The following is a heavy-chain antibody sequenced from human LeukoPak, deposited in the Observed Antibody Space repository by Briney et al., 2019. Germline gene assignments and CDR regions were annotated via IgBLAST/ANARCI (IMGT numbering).Heavy chain of an antibody. J-gene: IGHJ4*02. CDR2: INHSGST. Sequence: SETLSLTCAVYGGSFSGYYWSWIRQPPGKGLEWIGEINHSGSTNYNPSLKSRVTISVDTSKNQFSLKLSSVTAADTAVYYCARAEYSSSSYEDYWGQGTLVTVSS. CDR1: GGSFSGYY. D-gene: IGHD6-6*01. CDR3: ARAEYSSSSYEDY. V-gene: IGHV4-34*01.